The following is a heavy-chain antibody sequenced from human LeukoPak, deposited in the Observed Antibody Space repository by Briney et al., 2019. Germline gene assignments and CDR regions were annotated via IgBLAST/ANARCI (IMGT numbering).Heavy chain of an antibody. Sequence: GGSLRLSCAAPGFRFSSDDMNWVRQAPGTGLDWVSGITGGGDNTFYADSVKGRFTIFRDNSKNTVYLQMNSLRVEDTAIYYCAIVSWSGYHSWGQGILVTVSS. J-gene: IGHJ4*02. D-gene: IGHD3-3*01. CDR3: AIVSWSGYHS. CDR2: ITGGGDNT. V-gene: IGHV3-23*01. CDR1: GFRFSSDD.